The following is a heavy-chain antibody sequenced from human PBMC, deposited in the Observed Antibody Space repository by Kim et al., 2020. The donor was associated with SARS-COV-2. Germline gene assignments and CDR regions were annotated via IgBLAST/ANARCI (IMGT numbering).Heavy chain of an antibody. Sequence: SETLSLTCAVYGVSFSGYYWSWIRQPPGKGLEWIGEINHSGRTNYYPSFKSRVTISVDTSTNQFSLKLTSGISADTAVFYFSIRLSNIFCCGSTYCDIWG. CDR3: SIRLSNIFCCGSTYCDI. D-gene: IGHD1-26*01. V-gene: IGHV4-34*01. CDR2: INHSGRT. CDR1: GVSFSGYY. J-gene: IGHJ3*02.